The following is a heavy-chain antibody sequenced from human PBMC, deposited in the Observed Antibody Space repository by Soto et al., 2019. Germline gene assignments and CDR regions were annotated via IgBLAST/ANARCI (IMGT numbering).Heavy chain of an antibody. CDR1: GYTFENYY. CDR3: ARELQFPHQETGMDV. D-gene: IGHD2-15*01. V-gene: IGHV1-46*02. Sequence: QVHLVQSGAAVKKPGASVKVSCKASGYTFENYYVHWVRQAPGQGLEWLAMIDPTGGRTTCAQKSQDRVTVTRDTSTSTVYMELSSLRSNDTALYYCARELQFPHQETGMDVWGQGTTVTVSS. J-gene: IGHJ6*02. CDR2: IDPTGGRT.